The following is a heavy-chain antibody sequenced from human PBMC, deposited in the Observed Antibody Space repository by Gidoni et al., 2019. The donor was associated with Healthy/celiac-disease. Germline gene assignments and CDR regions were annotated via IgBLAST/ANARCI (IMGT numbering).Heavy chain of an antibody. Sequence: QITLKESGPTLVKPTQTLTLTCTFSGFSLSTSGVGGGWIRQPPVKALEWLALIYWDDDKRYSPSLKSRLTITKDTSKNQVVLTMTNMDPVDTATYYCAHIRDYGEPFDYWGQGTLVTVSS. CDR2: IYWDDDK. CDR1: GFSLSTSGVG. V-gene: IGHV2-5*02. CDR3: AHIRDYGEPFDY. J-gene: IGHJ4*02. D-gene: IGHD4-17*01.